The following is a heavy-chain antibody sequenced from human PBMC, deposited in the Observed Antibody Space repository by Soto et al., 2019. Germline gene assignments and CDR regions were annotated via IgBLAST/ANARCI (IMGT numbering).Heavy chain of an antibody. CDR3: TRDFYLYYFAN. J-gene: IGHJ4*02. D-gene: IGHD3-3*01. CDR2: ISSSDGTV. V-gene: IGHV3-48*03. Sequence: PGWSLRLSCAASGFTFSSFEMNLVRQAPGKGLEWISHISSSDGTVYYADSVKGRFTISRDNAKMSLYLQMNSLRAEDTAVYYCTRDFYLYYFANWGQGTVVTVSS. CDR1: GFTFSSFE.